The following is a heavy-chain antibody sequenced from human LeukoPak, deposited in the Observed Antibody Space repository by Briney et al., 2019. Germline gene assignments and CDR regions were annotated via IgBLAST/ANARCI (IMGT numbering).Heavy chain of an antibody. Sequence: GGSLKLSCAASGFTFSGSAMHWVRQASGKGPEWVGRIRSKANSYATAYAASVKGRFTISRDDSKNTAYLQMNSLKTEDTAAYYCTSPTAMVIDWGQGTLVTVSS. CDR2: IRSKANSYAT. V-gene: IGHV3-73*01. J-gene: IGHJ4*02. CDR1: GFTFSGSA. D-gene: IGHD5-18*01. CDR3: TSPTAMVID.